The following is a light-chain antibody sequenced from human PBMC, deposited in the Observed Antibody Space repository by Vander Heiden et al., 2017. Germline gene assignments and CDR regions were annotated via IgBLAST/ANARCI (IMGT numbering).Light chain of an antibody. CDR2: LGS. CDR3: MQALHTLWT. CDR1: PSLLHSNGYNY. V-gene: IGKV2-28*01. J-gene: IGKJ1*01. Sequence: IVMTPSPLSLHVTPGEPASTSCRSNPSLLHSNGYNYLDWYLQKPGQSPQLLIYLGSSRASGVPYRFSGSGSGTDFTLKISRVEAEDVGVYYCMQALHTLWTFGQGTKVEIK.